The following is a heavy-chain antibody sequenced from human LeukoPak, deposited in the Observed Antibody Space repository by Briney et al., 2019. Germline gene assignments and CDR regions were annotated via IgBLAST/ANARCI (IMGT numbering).Heavy chain of an antibody. Sequence: SVKVSCKASGGTFSSYAISWVRQAPGQGLEWMGGTIPIFGTANYAQKFQGRVTITTDESTSTAYMELSSLRSEDTAVYYCARGGLAAADAFDIWGQGTMVTVSS. CDR3: ARGGLAAADAFDI. V-gene: IGHV1-69*05. CDR2: TIPIFGTA. J-gene: IGHJ3*02. D-gene: IGHD6-13*01. CDR1: GGTFSSYA.